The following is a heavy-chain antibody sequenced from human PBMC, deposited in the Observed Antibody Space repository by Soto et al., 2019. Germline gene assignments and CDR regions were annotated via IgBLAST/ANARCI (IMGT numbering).Heavy chain of an antibody. D-gene: IGHD5-18*01. J-gene: IGHJ4*02. V-gene: IGHV3-23*01. CDR1: GFSFDKYA. Sequence: GGSLRLSCVASGFSFDKYAMAWVRHAPGKGLEWVSHVAAGGGHTYYAESVKVRFTISRDNSKNTLYLQMNSLRAEDTAVYYCAKGHGYGFDYWGQGTLVTVS. CDR2: VAAGGGHT. CDR3: AKGHGYGFDY.